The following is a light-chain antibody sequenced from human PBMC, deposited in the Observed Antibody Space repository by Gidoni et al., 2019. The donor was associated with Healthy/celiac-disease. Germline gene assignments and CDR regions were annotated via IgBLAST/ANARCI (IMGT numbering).Light chain of an antibody. CDR3: QQYNNWPLYS. Sequence: EIEMTQSPATLSVSPRESATLSCRASQSVSSNLAWYQQKPGQAPRLLIYGASTRATGIPARFSGSGSGTEFTLTISSLQSEDFAVYYCQQYNNWPLYSFGQGTKLEIK. CDR2: GAS. J-gene: IGKJ2*03. V-gene: IGKV3-15*01. CDR1: QSVSSN.